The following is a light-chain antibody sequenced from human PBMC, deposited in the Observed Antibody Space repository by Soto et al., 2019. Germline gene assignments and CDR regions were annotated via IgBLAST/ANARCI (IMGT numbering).Light chain of an antibody. V-gene: IGLV6-57*01. Sequence: NFMLTQPHSVSESPGKTVTISCTRSSGSIASNYVQWFQQRPGSSPTPVIYEDNQRPSGVPDRFSGSIDISSNSASLTISGLKTDDEADYYCHSYGHDNQVFGGGTKLTVL. J-gene: IGLJ2*01. CDR1: SGSIASNY. CDR2: EDN. CDR3: HSYGHDNQV.